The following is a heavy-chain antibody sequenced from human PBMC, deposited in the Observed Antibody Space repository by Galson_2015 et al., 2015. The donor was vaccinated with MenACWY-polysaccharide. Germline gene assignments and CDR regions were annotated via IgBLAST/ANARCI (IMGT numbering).Heavy chain of an antibody. J-gene: IGHJ2*01. V-gene: IGHV4-61*02. D-gene: IGHD2-2*01. Sequence: TLSLTCTVSGGSISSGSYYWRWIRQPAGKGLERIGRIYTSGSTNYNPSLKSRVTISVDTSKNQFSLKLSSVTAADTAVYYCARGSYCSSTSCYQDRLVWYFDLWGRGTLVTVSS. CDR3: ARGSYCSSTSCYQDRLVWYFDL. CDR2: IYTSGST. CDR1: GGSISSGSYY.